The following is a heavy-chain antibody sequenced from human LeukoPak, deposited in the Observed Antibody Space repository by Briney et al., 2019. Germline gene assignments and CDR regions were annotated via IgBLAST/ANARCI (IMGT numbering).Heavy chain of an antibody. CDR1: GYTFTTYG. CDR2: ISAYNGNT. Sequence: GASVKVSCKASGYTFTTYGIAWVRQAPGQGLEWMGWISAYNGNTNYAQKLQGRVTMTTDTSTSTAYMELRSLRSDDTAVYYCARGHWEGSGSYYHDQDSWGQGTLVTVSS. D-gene: IGHD3-10*01. CDR3: ARGHWEGSGSYYHDQDS. V-gene: IGHV1-18*01. J-gene: IGHJ4*02.